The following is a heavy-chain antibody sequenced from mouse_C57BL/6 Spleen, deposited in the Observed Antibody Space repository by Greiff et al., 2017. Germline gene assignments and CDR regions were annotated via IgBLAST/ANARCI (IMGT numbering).Heavy chain of an antibody. CDR2: IYPSDSET. D-gene: IGHD2-5*01. CDR1: GYTFTSYW. V-gene: IGHV1-61*01. CDR3: ARRGSNSYYYAMDY. J-gene: IGHJ4*01. Sequence: VQLQQPGAELVRPGSSVKLSCKASGYTFTSYWMDWVKQRPGQGLEWIGNIYPSDSETHYNQKFKDKATFTVDKSSSTAYMQLSSLTSEDAAVYYCARRGSNSYYYAMDYWGQGTSVTVSS.